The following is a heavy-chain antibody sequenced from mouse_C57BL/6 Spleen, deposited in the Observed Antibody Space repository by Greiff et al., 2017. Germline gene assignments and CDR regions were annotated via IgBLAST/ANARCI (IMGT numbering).Heavy chain of an antibody. D-gene: IGHD2-1*01. V-gene: IGHV5-9*01. J-gene: IGHJ1*03. Sequence: EVKLVESGGGLVKPGGSLKLSCAASGFTFSSYTMSWVRQTPEKRLEWVATISGGGGNTYYPDSVKGRFTISRDNAKNTLYLQMSSLRSEDTALYYCARRGDGNYVDWYFDVWGTGTTVTVSS. CDR3: ARRGDGNYVDWYFDV. CDR2: ISGGGGNT. CDR1: GFTFSSYT.